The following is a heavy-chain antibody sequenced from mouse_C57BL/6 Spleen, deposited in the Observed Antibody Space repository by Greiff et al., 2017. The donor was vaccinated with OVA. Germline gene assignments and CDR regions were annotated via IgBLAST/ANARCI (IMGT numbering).Heavy chain of an antibody. CDR2: INPNNGGT. D-gene: IGHD1-1*01. CDR1: GYTFTDYY. V-gene: IGHV1-26*01. CDR3: ARSGTTVVQYYFDY. Sequence: VQLQQSGPELVKPGASVKISCKASGYTFTDYYMNWVKQSHGKSLEWIGDINPNNGGTSYNQKFKGKATLTVDKSSSTAYMELRSLTSEDSAVYYCARSGTTVVQYYFDYWGQGTTLTVSS. J-gene: IGHJ2*01.